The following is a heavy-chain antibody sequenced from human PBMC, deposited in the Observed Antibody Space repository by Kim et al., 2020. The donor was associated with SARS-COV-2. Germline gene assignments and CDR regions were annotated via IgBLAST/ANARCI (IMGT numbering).Heavy chain of an antibody. CDR1: GYTFTGYY. Sequence: ASVKVSCKASGYTFTGYYMHWVRQAPGQGLEWMGRINPNSGGTNYAQKFQGRVTMTRDTSISTAYMELSRLRSDDTAVYYCASDYYDSSGYYGPDYWGQGTLVTVSS. CDR2: INPNSGGT. J-gene: IGHJ4*02. V-gene: IGHV1-2*06. CDR3: ASDYYDSSGYYGPDY. D-gene: IGHD3-22*01.